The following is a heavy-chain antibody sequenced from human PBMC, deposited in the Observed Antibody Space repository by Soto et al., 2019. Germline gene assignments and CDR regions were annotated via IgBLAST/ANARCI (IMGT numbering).Heavy chain of an antibody. J-gene: IGHJ6*02. D-gene: IGHD2-2*01. Sequence: SVKVSCKASGGTFSSYAISWVRQAPGQGLEWMGGIIPIFGTANYAQKFQGRVTITADESTSTAYMELSSLRSEDTAVYYCAREGSKEGVVPAARRDYYYYYGMDVWGQGTTVTVSS. CDR3: AREGSKEGVVPAARRDYYYYYGMDV. CDR2: IIPIFGTA. V-gene: IGHV1-69*13. CDR1: GGTFSSYA.